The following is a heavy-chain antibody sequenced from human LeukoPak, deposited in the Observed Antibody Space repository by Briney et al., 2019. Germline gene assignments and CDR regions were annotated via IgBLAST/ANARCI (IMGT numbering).Heavy chain of an antibody. CDR1: GFTFSENN. J-gene: IGHJ4*02. Sequence: GGSLRLSCAASGFTFSENNVHWVRQAPGKGLEWVALLSNDGNSYAYADSVKGRFTLSGDKSKTTLYLQMNSLRAEDTAVYYCARAPGGPDYWGQGTLVTVSS. V-gene: IGHV3-30-3*01. D-gene: IGHD3-16*01. CDR2: LSNDGNSY. CDR3: ARAPGGPDY.